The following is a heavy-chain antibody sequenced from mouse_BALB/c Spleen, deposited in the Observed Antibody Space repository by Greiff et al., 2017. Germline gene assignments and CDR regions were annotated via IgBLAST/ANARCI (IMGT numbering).Heavy chain of an antibody. V-gene: IGHV1S81*02. CDR2: INPSNGRT. CDR1: GYTFTSYW. J-gene: IGHJ3*01. D-gene: IGHD2-3*01. Sequence: VQLQQPGAELVKPGASVKLSCKASGYTFTSYWMHWVKQRPGQGLEWIGEINPSNGRTNYNEKFKSKATLTVDKSSSTAYMQLSSLTSEDSAVYYCARAIYDGYYWFAYWGQGTLVTVSA. CDR3: ARAIYDGYYWFAY.